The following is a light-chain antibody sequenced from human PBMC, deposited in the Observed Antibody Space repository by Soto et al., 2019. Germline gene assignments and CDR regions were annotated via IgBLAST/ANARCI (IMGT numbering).Light chain of an antibody. Sequence: DIQMTQSPPTLSASVGDRVTITCRASQPISSWLACYHQKPGKAPKLLIYDASNLESGVPSRFSGSGTGTEFTLTISSLQPEDCGIYYCQQYENYWTFGQGTKVEIK. CDR2: DAS. CDR1: QPISSW. CDR3: QQYENYWT. J-gene: IGKJ1*01. V-gene: IGKV1-5*01.